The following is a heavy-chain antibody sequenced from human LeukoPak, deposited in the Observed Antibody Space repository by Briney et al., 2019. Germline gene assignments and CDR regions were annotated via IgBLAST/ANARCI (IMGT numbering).Heavy chain of an antibody. D-gene: IGHD3-22*01. Sequence: GGSLRLSCTASKFTFSSFWMSWVRQAPGKGLEWVANINQDGSEKNYVDSVKGRFTISRDNAKNSLYLQMNTLRAEDTAVYYCARDRGRGYDSSLHDAFDIWGQGTMVTVSS. CDR3: ARDRGRGYDSSLHDAFDI. V-gene: IGHV3-7*01. CDR1: KFTFSSFW. CDR2: INQDGSEK. J-gene: IGHJ3*02.